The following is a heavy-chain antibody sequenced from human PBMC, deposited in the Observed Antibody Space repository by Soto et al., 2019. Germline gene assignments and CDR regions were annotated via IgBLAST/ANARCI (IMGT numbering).Heavy chain of an antibody. CDR2: INPNSGGT. Sequence: QVQLVQSGAEVKKPGASVKVSCKASGYTFTGYYMHWVRQAPGQGLEWMGWINPNSGGTNYAQKFQGWVTMTRDTSSSPAYMELSRLISDDTAVYYWARGIAAAAARGMDVWGQGTTVTVSS. V-gene: IGHV1-2*04. J-gene: IGHJ6*02. D-gene: IGHD6-13*01. CDR1: GYTFTGYY. CDR3: ARGIAAAAARGMDV.